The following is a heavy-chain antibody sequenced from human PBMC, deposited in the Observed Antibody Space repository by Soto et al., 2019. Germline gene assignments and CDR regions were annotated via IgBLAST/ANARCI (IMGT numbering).Heavy chain of an antibody. CDR2: IYSYGST. J-gene: IGHJ5*02. V-gene: IGHV4-59*08. CDR3: ARRQGAAPGVPWFDP. CDR1: GGSISTYY. D-gene: IGHD6-13*01. Sequence: PSETLSLTCTVSGGSISTYYWTWLRQPPGKGLEWIGEIYSYGSTNYNPSLRSRASISLDTSKNHFSLKLRSVTAADTAIYFCARRQGAAPGVPWFDPWGQGTLVTVSS.